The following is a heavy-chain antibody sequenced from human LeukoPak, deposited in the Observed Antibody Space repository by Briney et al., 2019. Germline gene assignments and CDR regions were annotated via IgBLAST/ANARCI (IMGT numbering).Heavy chain of an antibody. V-gene: IGHV1-2*02. Sequence: ASVKVSCKASGYTFTRYYMHWVRQAPGQGLEWMGWINPNSGGTNYAQKFQGRVTMTRDTSISTAYMELSRLRSDDTAVYYCARLAPGHSSGWYSIKNDAFDIWGQGTMVTVSS. CDR1: GYTFTRYY. CDR3: ARLAPGHSSGWYSIKNDAFDI. CDR2: INPNSGGT. J-gene: IGHJ3*02. D-gene: IGHD6-19*01.